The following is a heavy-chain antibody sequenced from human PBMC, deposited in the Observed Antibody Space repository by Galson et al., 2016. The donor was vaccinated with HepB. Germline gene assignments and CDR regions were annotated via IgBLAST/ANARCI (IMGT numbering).Heavy chain of an antibody. J-gene: IGHJ2*01. V-gene: IGHV3-11*06. D-gene: IGHD1-1*01. CDR1: GFNFSDFY. CDR3: ARDPQLGSLWYFDL. CDR2: ISSRSSYT. Sequence: SLRLSCAVSGFNFSDFYMIWIRQAPGKGLEWISYISSRSSYTNYADSVKGRFTISRDNAKNSLYLQMNSLRAEDTAVYYCARDPQLGSLWYFDLWGRGTLVPVSS.